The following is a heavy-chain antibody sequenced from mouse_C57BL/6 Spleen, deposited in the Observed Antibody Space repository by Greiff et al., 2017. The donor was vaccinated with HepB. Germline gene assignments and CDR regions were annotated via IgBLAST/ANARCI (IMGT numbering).Heavy chain of an antibody. J-gene: IGHJ4*01. V-gene: IGHV1-9*01. D-gene: IGHD1-1*01. Sequence: QVQLQQSGAELMKPGASVKLSCKATGYTFTGYWIEWVKQRPGHGLEWIGEILPGSGSTNYNEKFKGKATFTADTSSNTAYMQLSSLTTEHSAIYYCVCRVEYYSSNYDYYAMDYWGQGTSVTVSS. CDR2: ILPGSGST. CDR3: VCRVEYYSSNYDYYAMDY. CDR1: GYTFTGYW.